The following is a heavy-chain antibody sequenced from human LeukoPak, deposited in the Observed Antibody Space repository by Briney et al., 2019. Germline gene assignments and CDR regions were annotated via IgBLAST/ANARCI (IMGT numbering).Heavy chain of an antibody. V-gene: IGHV1-24*01. Sequence: ASVKVSCKVSGYTLTELSMHWVRQAPGKGLEWMGGFDPEDGETIYAQKFQGRVTMTEDTSTDTAYMELSSLRSEDTAVYYCARYDFWSGYYTRYFDYWGQGTLVTVSS. CDR1: GYTLTELS. CDR2: FDPEDGET. CDR3: ARYDFWSGYYTRYFDY. D-gene: IGHD3-3*01. J-gene: IGHJ4*02.